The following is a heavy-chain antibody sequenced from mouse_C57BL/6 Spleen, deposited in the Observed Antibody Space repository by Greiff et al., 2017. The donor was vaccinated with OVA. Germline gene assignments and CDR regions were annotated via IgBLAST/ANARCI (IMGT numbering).Heavy chain of an antibody. J-gene: IGHJ2*01. D-gene: IGHD4-1*01. Sequence: EVQLVESGGGLVKPGGFLKLSCAASGFTISSYAMSWVRQTPEKRLEWVATISDGGSYTYYPDNVKGRFTISRDNAKNNLYLQMSHLKSEDTAMYYCARVTGSGDYFDYWGQGTTLTVSS. CDR1: GFTISSYA. V-gene: IGHV5-4*01. CDR3: ARVTGSGDYFDY. CDR2: ISDGGSYT.